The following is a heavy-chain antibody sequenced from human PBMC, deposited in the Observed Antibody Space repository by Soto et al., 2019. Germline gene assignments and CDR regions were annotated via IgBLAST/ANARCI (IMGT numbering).Heavy chain of an antibody. J-gene: IGHJ4*02. V-gene: IGHV3-30-3*01. CDR1: GFTFSSYA. Sequence: QVQLVESGGGVVQPGRSLRLSCAASGFTFSSYAMHWVRQAPGKGLEWVAVISYDGSNKYYADSVKGRFTISRDNSKNTLYLQMNSLRAEDTAVYYCALGAYSNYESYYFDYWGQGTLVTVSS. CDR3: ALGAYSNYESYYFDY. CDR2: ISYDGSNK. D-gene: IGHD4-4*01.